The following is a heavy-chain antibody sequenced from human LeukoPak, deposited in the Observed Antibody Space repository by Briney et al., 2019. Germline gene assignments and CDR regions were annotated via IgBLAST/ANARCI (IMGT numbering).Heavy chain of an antibody. D-gene: IGHD6-13*01. CDR1: GDSISSSSYY. V-gene: IGHV4-39*01. CDR2: IYYSGST. J-gene: IGHJ4*02. Sequence: SETLSLTCTVSGDSISSSSYYWGWIRQSPGKGLEWIGSIYYSGSTYYNPSLKSRVTISVDTSKNQFSLKLSSVTAADTAVYYCARGIAAAAVRWGQGTLVTVSS. CDR3: ARGIAAAAVR.